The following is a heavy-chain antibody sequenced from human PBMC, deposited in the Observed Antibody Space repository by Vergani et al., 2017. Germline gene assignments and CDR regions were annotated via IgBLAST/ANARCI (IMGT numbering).Heavy chain of an antibody. D-gene: IGHD4-17*01. CDR2: IRPYTGHT. Sequence: WIRPYTGHTIYAQKFQSRVTMTWDTSTTTAYVDLSSLRSDDTAVYYCARGRPYGGWFDPWGQGTLVTVSS. CDR3: ARGRPYGGWFDP. J-gene: IGHJ5*02. V-gene: IGHV1-2*02.